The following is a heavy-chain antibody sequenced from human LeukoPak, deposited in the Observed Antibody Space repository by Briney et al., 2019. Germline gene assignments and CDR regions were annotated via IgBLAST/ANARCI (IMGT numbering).Heavy chain of an antibody. J-gene: IGHJ4*02. V-gene: IGHV4-59*01. CDR1: GGSISSYY. Sequence: PSETLSLTCTVSGGSISSYYWSWIRQPPGKGLEWIGYIYYSGSTNYNPSLKSRVTISVDTSKNQFSLKLSSVTAADTAVYYCAAGYSSSWYQYYFDYWGQGTLVTVSS. CDR3: AAGYSSSWYQYYFDY. D-gene: IGHD6-13*01. CDR2: IYYSGST.